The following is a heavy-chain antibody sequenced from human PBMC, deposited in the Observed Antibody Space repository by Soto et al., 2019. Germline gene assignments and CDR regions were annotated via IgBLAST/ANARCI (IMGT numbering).Heavy chain of an antibody. CDR1: GFTFSSYA. CDR2: ISYDGSNK. J-gene: IGHJ3*02. Sequence: QVQLVESGGGVVQPGRSLRLSCAASGFTFSSYAMHWVRQAPGKGLEWVAVISYDGSNKYYADSVKGRFTISRDNSKNTRYLQMNSLRAEDTAVYYCARGRRWELLGLDAFDIWGQGTMVTVSS. D-gene: IGHD1-26*01. V-gene: IGHV3-30-3*01. CDR3: ARGRRWELLGLDAFDI.